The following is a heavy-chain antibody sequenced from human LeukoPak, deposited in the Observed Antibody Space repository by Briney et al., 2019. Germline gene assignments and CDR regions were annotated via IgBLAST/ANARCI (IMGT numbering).Heavy chain of an antibody. CDR3: ARGLYYDFWSGYYWHYYYYMDV. CDR2: INSDGSST. CDR1: GFTFSSYW. V-gene: IGHV3-74*01. D-gene: IGHD3-3*01. Sequence: GGSLRLSCAASGFTFSSYWMHWVRQAPGKGLVWVSRINSDGSSTSYADSVKGRFTISRDNAKNTLYLQMNSLRAEDTAVYYYARGLYYDFWSGYYWHYYYYMDVWGKGTTVTVSS. J-gene: IGHJ6*03.